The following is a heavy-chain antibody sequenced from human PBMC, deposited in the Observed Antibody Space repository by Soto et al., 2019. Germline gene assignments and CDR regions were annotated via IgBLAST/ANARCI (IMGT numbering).Heavy chain of an antibody. CDR2: IDIGGNT. J-gene: IGHJ4*02. V-gene: IGHV3-66*01. D-gene: IGHD2-2*01. CDR1: GFSVTNNY. Sequence: EVQVVESGGGLVQPGGSLRLSCAASGFSVTNNYMNWVRQAPGKGLEWVSIIDIGGNTYYADSVKDRFTISRDNSRNTLYLHVGGLRAEDTAVYYCARGRGSTGYLGREHYFDYWGQGTLVTVSP. CDR3: ARGRGSTGYLGREHYFDY.